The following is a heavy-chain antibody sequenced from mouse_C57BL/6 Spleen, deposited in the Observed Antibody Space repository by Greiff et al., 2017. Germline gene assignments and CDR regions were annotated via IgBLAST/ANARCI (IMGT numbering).Heavy chain of an antibody. V-gene: IGHV1-52*01. CDR2: IDPSDSDT. CDR1: GYTFTSYW. Sequence: VQLQQPVAELVRPGSSVKLSCKASGYTFTSYWMHWVKQRPIQGLEWIGNIDPSDSDTHYNQKFKDKATLTVDKSSSTAYMQLSSLTSEDSAVYYCASSHYGSSYDYAMDYWGQGTSVTVSS. D-gene: IGHD1-1*01. J-gene: IGHJ4*01. CDR3: ASSHYGSSYDYAMDY.